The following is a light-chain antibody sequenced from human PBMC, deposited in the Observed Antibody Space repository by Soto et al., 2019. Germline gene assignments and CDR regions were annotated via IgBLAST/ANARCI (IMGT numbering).Light chain of an antibody. CDR1: QSVSNY. V-gene: IGKV3-11*01. Sequence: EIVLTRAPAPRSLSPGERASPPSGPTQSVSNYLAWYQQKPGQAPRLLIYDASNRASGIPARFSGSGSGTDFTLTISSLDPEDFAVYYCQQRSNWPPVTFGRGTKVDIK. J-gene: IGKJ4*01. CDR3: QQRSNWPPVT. CDR2: DAS.